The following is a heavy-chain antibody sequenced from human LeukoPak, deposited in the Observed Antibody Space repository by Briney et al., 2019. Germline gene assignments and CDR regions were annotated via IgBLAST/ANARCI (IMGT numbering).Heavy chain of an antibody. J-gene: IGHJ4*02. D-gene: IGHD2-15*01. Sequence: PSETLSLTCAVSGYSISSGYYWGWIRQPPGKGLEWIGSIYHSGSTYYNPSLKSRVTISVDTSKNQFSLKLSSVTAADTAVYYCASSDCSGGSCYFDYRGQGTLVTVSS. CDR2: IYHSGST. CDR3: ASSDCSGGSCYFDY. CDR1: GYSISSGYY. V-gene: IGHV4-38-2*01.